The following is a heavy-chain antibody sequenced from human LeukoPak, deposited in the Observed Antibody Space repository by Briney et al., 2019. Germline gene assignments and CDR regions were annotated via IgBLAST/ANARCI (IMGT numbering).Heavy chain of an antibody. D-gene: IGHD3-22*01. CDR3: ARRKMIVVVNDAFDI. CDR2: IYTSGST. CDR1: GGSISSYY. Sequence: SETLSLTCTVSGGSISSYYWSWIRQPAGKGLEWIGRIYTSGSTNYNPSLKSRVTMSVDTSKNQFSLKLSSVTAADTVVYYCARRKMIVVVNDAFDIWGQGTMVTVSS. V-gene: IGHV4-4*07. J-gene: IGHJ3*02.